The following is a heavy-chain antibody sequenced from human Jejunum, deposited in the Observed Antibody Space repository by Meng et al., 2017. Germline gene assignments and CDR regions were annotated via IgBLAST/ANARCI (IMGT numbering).Heavy chain of an antibody. Sequence: GESLKISCAASGFTFRSSWTGWVRQPPGRGLEWVANIKQDGSDKQYADSVRGRFTISRDNAENSLYLQMNNVRAEDMAAYYCARDPDYGAFDVWGQGTMVTVS. CDR2: IKQDGSDK. CDR1: GFTFRSSW. D-gene: IGHD4-17*01. CDR3: ARDPDYGAFDV. J-gene: IGHJ3*01. V-gene: IGHV3-7*01.